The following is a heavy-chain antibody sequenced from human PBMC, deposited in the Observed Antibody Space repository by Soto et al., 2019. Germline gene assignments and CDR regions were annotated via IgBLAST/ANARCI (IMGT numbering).Heavy chain of an antibody. CDR1: GFTFSSFW. Sequence: EVQLVESGGGLVQPGGSLRLSCAASGFTFSSFWMSWVRQAPGKGLEWVANIKQDESEKYYVDSVKGRFTISRDNAKNSLYLQMNSLRAEDTAVYFCARGVAVGGYSVQHWVQGTLVTVSS. D-gene: IGHD5-18*01. CDR2: IKQDESEK. CDR3: ARGVAVGGYSVQH. J-gene: IGHJ1*01. V-gene: IGHV3-7*01.